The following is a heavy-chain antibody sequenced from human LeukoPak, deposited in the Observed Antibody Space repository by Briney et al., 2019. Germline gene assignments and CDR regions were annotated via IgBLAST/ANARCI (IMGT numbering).Heavy chain of an antibody. CDR2: ISFGGGYT. CDR3: AKRIDTRGSTHYHDY. V-gene: IGHV3-23*01. J-gene: IGHJ4*02. D-gene: IGHD3-22*01. Sequence: GGSLRLSCVGYGFTFSNYAMTWVRQAPGKGLEWVASISFGGGYTFYADSVKGHFTISRDNSRSTLYLHMNNLRAEDTALYYCAKRIDTRGSTHYHDYWGQGTLVTVSS. CDR1: GFTFSNYA.